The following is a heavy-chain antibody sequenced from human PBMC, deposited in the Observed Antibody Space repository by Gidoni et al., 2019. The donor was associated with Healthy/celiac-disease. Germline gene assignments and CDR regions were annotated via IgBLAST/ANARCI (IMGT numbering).Heavy chain of an antibody. D-gene: IGHD4-17*01. J-gene: IGHJ6*02. CDR3: ARTYGDDYYYYGMDV. V-gene: IGHV1-69*02. CDR2: IIPILGIA. Sequence: QVQLVQSGAAVKKPGSSVKVSCKASGGTFSSYPISWVRQAPGQGLEWMGRIIPILGIANYAQKFQGRVTITADKSTSTAYMELSSLRSEDTAVYYCARTYGDDYYYYGMDVWGQGTTVTVSS. CDR1: GGTFSSYP.